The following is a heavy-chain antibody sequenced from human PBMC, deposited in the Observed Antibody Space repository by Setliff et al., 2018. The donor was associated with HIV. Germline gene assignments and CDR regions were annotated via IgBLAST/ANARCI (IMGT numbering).Heavy chain of an antibody. CDR2: ISLYNDDR. J-gene: IGHJ4*02. CDR3: ARPIAVAGIYYFDY. D-gene: IGHD6-19*01. Sequence: ASVKVSCKVSGYTFGKFGVSWVRQVPGQGPEWMAWISLYNDDRILMPTFRGRVTLTTDASTTTAYLELARLTSDDTAVYYCARPIAVAGIYYFDYWGQGTRVTAPQ. V-gene: IGHV1-18*01. CDR1: GYTFGKFG.